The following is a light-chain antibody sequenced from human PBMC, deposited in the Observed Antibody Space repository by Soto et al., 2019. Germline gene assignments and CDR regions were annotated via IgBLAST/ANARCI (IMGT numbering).Light chain of an antibody. V-gene: IGKV3-11*01. CDR1: QSVSSY. Sequence: EIVLTQSPATLSLSPGERATLSSRASQSVSSYLAWYQHKPGQAPRLLIYDASGRATGIPARFSGSGSGTDFTLTISSLEPEDFAVYYCQQRSNWRFTFGPGTKVDI. CDR3: QQRSNWRFT. J-gene: IGKJ3*01. CDR2: DAS.